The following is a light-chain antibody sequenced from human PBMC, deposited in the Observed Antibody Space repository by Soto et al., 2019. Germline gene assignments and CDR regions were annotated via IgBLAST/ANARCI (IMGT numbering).Light chain of an antibody. J-gene: IGKJ5*01. CDR1: QSVSSN. CDR2: GAS. V-gene: IGKV3-15*01. Sequence: EIVMTQSPATLSVSPGERATLSCRASQSVSSNLAWYQQKPGQAPRLLIYGASTRATGIPARFSGSGSGTEFTLTISILQSEDFAVYYCQQYNNWRKITFGQGTRLEIK. CDR3: QQYNNWRKIT.